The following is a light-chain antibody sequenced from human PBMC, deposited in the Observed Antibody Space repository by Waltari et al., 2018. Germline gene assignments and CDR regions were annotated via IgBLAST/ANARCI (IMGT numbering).Light chain of an antibody. CDR1: FSDVGAYDY. CDR3: SSYTTRGTWV. V-gene: IGLV2-14*03. CDR2: DVT. Sequence: QSPLTQPASVSGSPGQSITLSCTGAFSDVGAYDYVSWYQQLPGRAPKLLIYDVTPRPSGVSDRLSGSKSGNTASLTISGLQPEDEADYYCSSYTTRGTWVFGGGTKLTVL. J-gene: IGLJ3*02.